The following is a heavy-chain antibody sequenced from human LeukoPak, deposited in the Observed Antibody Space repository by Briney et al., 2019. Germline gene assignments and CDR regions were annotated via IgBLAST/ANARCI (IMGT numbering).Heavy chain of an antibody. CDR3: ARGLGYCSGGVCYTFTY. CDR2: IYSSGST. J-gene: IGHJ4*02. D-gene: IGHD2-8*02. CDR1: GGSISGYY. Sequence: SETLSLTCTVSGGSISGYYWSWIRQPPGKGLDWIGYIYSSGSTNYNPSLKSRVTISVDTSKNQFSLKLSSVTAADTAVYYCARGLGYCSGGVCYTFTYWGQGTLVTVSS. V-gene: IGHV4-59*08.